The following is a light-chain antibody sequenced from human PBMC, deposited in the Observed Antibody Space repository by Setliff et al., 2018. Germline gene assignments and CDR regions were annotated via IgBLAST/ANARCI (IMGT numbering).Light chain of an antibody. CDR2: NNY. V-gene: IGLV1-44*01. Sequence: VLSQPPSASGTPGQRVTISCSGSSSNIGVNVVNWYRHLPGTSPKLLIYNNYQRPSGVPDRFSGSKSGSSASLAISGLQSEDEADYYCAVWDNGLKGYVFGTGTKVTVL. J-gene: IGLJ1*01. CDR1: SSNIGVNV. CDR3: AVWDNGLKGYV.